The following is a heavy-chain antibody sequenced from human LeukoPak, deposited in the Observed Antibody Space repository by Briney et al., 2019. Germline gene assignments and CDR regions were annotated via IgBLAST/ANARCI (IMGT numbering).Heavy chain of an antibody. CDR1: GFNFSSYG. J-gene: IGHJ4*02. Sequence: PGGSLRLSCAASGFNFSSYGMHWVRQAPGKGLEWVAVISYDGSNKYYADSVKGRFTISRDNSKNTLYLQMNSLRAEDTAVYYCAKGSLFDYWGQGTLVTVSS. V-gene: IGHV3-30*18. CDR2: ISYDGSNK. CDR3: AKGSLFDY.